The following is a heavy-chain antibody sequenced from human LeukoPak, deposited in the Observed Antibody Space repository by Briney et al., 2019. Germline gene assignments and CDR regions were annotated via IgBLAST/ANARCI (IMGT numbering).Heavy chain of an antibody. J-gene: IGHJ2*01. CDR2: ISSSGSTI. CDR3: ANSRRSGYWYFDL. D-gene: IGHD3-22*01. CDR1: GFTFSDYY. Sequence: GSLRLSCAASGFTFSDYYMSWIRQAPGKGLEWVSYISSSGSTIYYADSVKGRFTISRDNAKNSLYLQMNSLRAEDTAVYYCANSRRSGYWYFDLWGRGTLVTVSS. V-gene: IGHV3-11*01.